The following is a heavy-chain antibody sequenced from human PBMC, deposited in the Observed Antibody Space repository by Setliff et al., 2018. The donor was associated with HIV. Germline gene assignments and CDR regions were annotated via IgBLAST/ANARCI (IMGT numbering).Heavy chain of an antibody. CDR3: AGPRGDEAFDI. CDR2: IIPILGIA. CDR1: GGTFSSYA. D-gene: IGHD3-10*01. Sequence: EASVKVSCKASGGTFSSYAISWVRQAPGQGLEWMGGIIPILGIANYAQKFQGRVTITADKSTSTAYMELSSLRSEDTAVYYCAGPRGDEAFDIWGQGTMVTVSS. V-gene: IGHV1-69*10. J-gene: IGHJ3*02.